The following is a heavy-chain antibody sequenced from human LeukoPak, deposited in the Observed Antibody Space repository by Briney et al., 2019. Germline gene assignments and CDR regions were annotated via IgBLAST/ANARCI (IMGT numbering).Heavy chain of an antibody. CDR2: ISNSGSTK. CDR3: AKDRASSWWYFDL. CDR1: GFTFSSYE. J-gene: IGHJ2*01. Sequence: PGGSLRLSCAASGFTFSSYEMNWIRQAPGKGLEWISYISNSGSTKYYADSVKGRFTISRDNAKNSVYLQMNSLRSEDTAVYYCAKDRASSWWYFDLWGRGTLVTVSS. V-gene: IGHV3-48*03. D-gene: IGHD1-26*01.